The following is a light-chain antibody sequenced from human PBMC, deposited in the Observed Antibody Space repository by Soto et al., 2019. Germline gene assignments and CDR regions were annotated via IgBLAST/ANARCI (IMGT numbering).Light chain of an antibody. Sequence: QSALTQPRSVSGSPGQSVTISCTGTSGDVGGYNYVSWYQQHPGKAPKLIIYDVSKWPSGVPDRFSGSMAANTASLTISGLQAEDEADYYCCSYAGSYSFVFGGGTKLTVL. CDR1: SGDVGGYNY. CDR2: DVS. J-gene: IGLJ3*02. CDR3: CSYAGSYSFV. V-gene: IGLV2-11*01.